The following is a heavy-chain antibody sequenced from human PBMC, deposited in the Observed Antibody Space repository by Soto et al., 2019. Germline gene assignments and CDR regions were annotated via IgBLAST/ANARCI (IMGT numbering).Heavy chain of an antibody. Sequence: EAQLVESGGGLVQPGGSLRVSCAASGFDFSTYWIHWVRQAPGKGLEWVSRIDDDGSRTRYADSVKGRFTISRDNAKNSVYLVMNSLSDEDTAVYYCARRLELPIGASHYYYAMDVWGQGTTITVSS. V-gene: IGHV3-74*01. J-gene: IGHJ6*02. CDR3: ARRLELPIGASHYYYAMDV. D-gene: IGHD1-7*01. CDR1: GFDFSTYW. CDR2: IDDDGSRT.